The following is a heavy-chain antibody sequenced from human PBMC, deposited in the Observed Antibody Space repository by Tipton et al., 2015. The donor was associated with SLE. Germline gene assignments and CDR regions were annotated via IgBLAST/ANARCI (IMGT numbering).Heavy chain of an antibody. Sequence: TLSLTCTVSDGSISNKNYHWAWIRQPPGKGLEWIGSVSYSGRAYYNPSLRSRVTISVDTPNAQFSLHLSSVTAADTAVYYCARTGTVGGYSSTLFGVWSWGQGTLVTVSS. CDR3: ARTGTVGGYSSTLFGVWS. V-gene: IGHV4-39*07. CDR1: DGSISNKNYH. D-gene: IGHD6-13*01. CDR2: VSYSGRA. J-gene: IGHJ5*02.